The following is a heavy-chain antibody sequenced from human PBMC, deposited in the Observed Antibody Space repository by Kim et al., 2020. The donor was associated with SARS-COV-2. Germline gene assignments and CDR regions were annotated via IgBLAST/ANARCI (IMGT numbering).Heavy chain of an antibody. D-gene: IGHD4-17*01. Sequence: TYYADSVKGRFTSSRDNSRNTLYLQRNSRRAEDTAVYYCATMTTVDYVDYWGQGTLVTVSS. J-gene: IGHJ4*02. V-gene: IGHV3-23*01. CDR2: T. CDR3: ATMTTVDYVDY.